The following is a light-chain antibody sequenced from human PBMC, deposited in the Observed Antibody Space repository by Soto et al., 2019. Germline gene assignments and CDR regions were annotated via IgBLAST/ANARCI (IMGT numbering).Light chain of an antibody. V-gene: IGKV4-1*01. J-gene: IGKJ5*01. CDR3: QQYYSSGVT. Sequence: DIVMTQSPDSLAVSLGERATINCKSSQSILSSSNNKNSLAWFQQQPGQPPKLLIYWASTRESGVPDRYRGSRSGTDFTLTIRSLQTEDGTVYDYQQYYSSGVTFGKRTRLEIK. CDR2: WAS. CDR1: QSILSSSNNKNS.